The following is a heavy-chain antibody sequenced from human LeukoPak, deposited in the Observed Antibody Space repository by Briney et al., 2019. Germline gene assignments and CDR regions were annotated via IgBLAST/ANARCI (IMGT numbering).Heavy chain of an antibody. CDR2: IYYSGST. CDR1: GGSISSYC. CDR3: ARDGSFGPLGAFDI. V-gene: IGHV4-59*01. Sequence: TSETLSLTCTVSGGSISSYCWSWIGQPPGKGLEWIGYIYYSGSTYYNPSLKSRVTISVDTSKNQFSLKLSSVTAADTAVYYCARDGSFGPLGAFDIWGQGTMVTVSS. D-gene: IGHD3-10*01. J-gene: IGHJ3*02.